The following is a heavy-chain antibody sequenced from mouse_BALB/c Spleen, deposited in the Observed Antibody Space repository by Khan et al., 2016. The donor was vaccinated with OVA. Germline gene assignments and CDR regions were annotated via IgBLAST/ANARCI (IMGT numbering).Heavy chain of an antibody. CDR2: IYHGNVNT. D-gene: IGHD2-1*01. V-gene: IGHV1S56*01. Sequence: QVQLKESGPEVVKPGASVRISCKASGYSFTNYYINWVKQRPGQGLEWIGWIYHGNVNTKYNENFKGKATLTADKSYSTTYMHLSSLTSEDSAVYFCAREGYYGNYRAWFAYWGQGTLVTVSA. CDR1: GYSFTNYY. J-gene: IGHJ3*01. CDR3: AREGYYGNYRAWFAY.